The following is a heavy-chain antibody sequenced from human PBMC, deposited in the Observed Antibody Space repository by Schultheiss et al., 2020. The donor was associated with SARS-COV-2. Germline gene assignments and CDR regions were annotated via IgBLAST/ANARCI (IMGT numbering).Heavy chain of an antibody. CDR1: GFTFSSYA. J-gene: IGHJ5*02. CDR3: TRGAGSYYVYWFDP. V-gene: IGHV3-49*04. CDR2: IRSKAYGGTT. Sequence: GGSLRLSCAASGFTFSSYAMSWVRQAPGKGLEWVGFIRSKAYGGTTEYAASVKGRFTISRDDSKSIAYLQMNSLKTEDTAVYYCTRGAGSYYVYWFDPWGQGTLVTVSS. D-gene: IGHD1-26*01.